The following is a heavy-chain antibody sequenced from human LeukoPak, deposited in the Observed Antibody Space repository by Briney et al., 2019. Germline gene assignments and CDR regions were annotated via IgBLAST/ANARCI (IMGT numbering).Heavy chain of an antibody. CDR1: GFTFSSYT. J-gene: IGHJ6*02. Sequence: PGGSLRLSCAASGFTFSSYTMNWVRQAPGKGLEWLSYISSSSSTIYYADSVKGRFTISRDNAKNSLYLQMNSLRAEDTAVYYCARDVHDFWSGYISLGRHGMDVWGQGTTVTVSS. V-gene: IGHV3-48*01. D-gene: IGHD3-3*01. CDR3: ARDVHDFWSGYISLGRHGMDV. CDR2: ISSSSSTI.